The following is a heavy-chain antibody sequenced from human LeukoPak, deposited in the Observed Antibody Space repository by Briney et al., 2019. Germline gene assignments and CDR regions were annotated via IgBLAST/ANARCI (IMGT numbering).Heavy chain of an antibody. Sequence: SETLSLTCTVSGGSISSYYWSWIRQPPGKGLEWIGYIYYSGSTNYNPSLKSRVTISVDTSKNQFSLKLSSVTAADTAVYYCAREVQSWQHAFDIWGQGTMVTVSS. CDR2: IYYSGST. CDR3: AREVQSWQHAFDI. V-gene: IGHV4-59*01. D-gene: IGHD6-13*01. J-gene: IGHJ3*02. CDR1: GGSISSYY.